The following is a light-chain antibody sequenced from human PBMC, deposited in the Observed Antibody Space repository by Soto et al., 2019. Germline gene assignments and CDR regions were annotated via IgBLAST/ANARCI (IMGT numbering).Light chain of an antibody. CDR1: ETVAGSY. CDR3: QLYGTSPKT. Sequence: EIVLTQSPCTLSLSPWERSTLSCRASETVAGSYLAWYQQKPGQAPRLLIHGASTRATGIADRFSGSGSGTDFTLTISRLEPEDFAVYYCQLYGTSPKTFGQGTKVDIK. CDR2: GAS. J-gene: IGKJ1*01. V-gene: IGKV3-20*01.